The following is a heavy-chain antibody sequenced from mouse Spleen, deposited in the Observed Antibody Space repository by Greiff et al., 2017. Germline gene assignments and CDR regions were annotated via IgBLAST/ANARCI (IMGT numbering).Heavy chain of an antibody. Sequence: VQLKESGPELVKPGASVKMSCKASGYTFTDYNMHWVKQSHGKSLEWIGYINPNNGGTSYNQKFKGKATLTVNKSSSTAYMELRSLTSEDSAVYYCARWDYGTDWYFDVWGTGTTVTVSS. D-gene: IGHD1-1*01. J-gene: IGHJ1*03. CDR2: INPNNGGT. V-gene: IGHV1-22*01. CDR3: ARWDYGTDWYFDV. CDR1: GYTFTDYN.